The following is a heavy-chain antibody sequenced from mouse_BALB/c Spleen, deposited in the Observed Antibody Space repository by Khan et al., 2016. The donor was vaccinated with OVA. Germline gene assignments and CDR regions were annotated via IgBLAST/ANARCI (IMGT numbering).Heavy chain of an antibody. V-gene: IGHV1S137*01. D-gene: IGHD1-1*02. J-gene: IGHJ3*01. CDR1: GYKFTDYA. CDR2: ISTYYGDA. Sequence: QVQLKESGAELVRPGVSVKISCKVSGYKFTDYAMHWVKQSHAKGLEWIGVISTYYGDADYSQKFKGKATMTVDRSSSTAYLELARLTSEDSALYYCTRGGKFAYWGQGTLVTVSA. CDR3: TRGGKFAY.